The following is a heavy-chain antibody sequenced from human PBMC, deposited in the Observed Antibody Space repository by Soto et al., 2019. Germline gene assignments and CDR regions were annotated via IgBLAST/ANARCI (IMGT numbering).Heavy chain of an antibody. CDR3: ARVVLDSSCYYFGY. Sequence: ASVKVSCQASGYTFTSYDINWGRQATGQGLEWMGWINPNSGNTGDSQKFQGSVTMTRNTSIRTAYMELSSLRSEDTAVYYCARVVLDSSCYYFGYGGQGTLVTVSS. V-gene: IGHV1-8*01. D-gene: IGHD3-22*01. CDR1: GYTFTSYD. J-gene: IGHJ4*02. CDR2: INPNSGNT.